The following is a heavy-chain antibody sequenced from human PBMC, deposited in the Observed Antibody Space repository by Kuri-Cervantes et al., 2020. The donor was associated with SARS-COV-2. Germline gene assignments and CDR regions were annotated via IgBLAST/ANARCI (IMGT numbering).Heavy chain of an antibody. CDR3: ARGRLRFLEWLAYYLDY. CDR2: INPNSGGT. V-gene: IGHV1-2*02. CDR1: GYTFTGYY. J-gene: IGHJ4*02. D-gene: IGHD3-3*01. Sequence: ASVKVSCKASGYTFTGYYMHWVRQAPGQGLEWMGWINPNSGGTNYAQKFQGRVTMTRDTSISTAYMELSRLRSDDTAVYYCARGRLRFLEWLAYYLDYWGQGTLVTVSS.